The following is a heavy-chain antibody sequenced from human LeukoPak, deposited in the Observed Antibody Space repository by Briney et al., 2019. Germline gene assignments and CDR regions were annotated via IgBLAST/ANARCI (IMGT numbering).Heavy chain of an antibody. J-gene: IGHJ6*03. D-gene: IGHD3-22*01. CDR1: GGTFSSYA. CDR2: IIPIFGTA. CDR3: ARGPYYYDSSGYCPITGYYYYYYMDV. V-gene: IGHV1-69*06. Sequence: ASVKVSCKASGGTFSSYAISWVRQAPGQGLEWMGGIIPIFGTANYAQKFQGRVTITADKSTSTAYMELSSLRSEDTAVYYCARGPYYYDSSGYCPITGYYYYYYMDVWGKGTTVTVSS.